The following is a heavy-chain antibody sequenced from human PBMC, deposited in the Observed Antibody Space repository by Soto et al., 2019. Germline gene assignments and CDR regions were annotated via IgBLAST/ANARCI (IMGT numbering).Heavy chain of an antibody. J-gene: IGHJ4*02. CDR2: IYHSGST. V-gene: IGHV4-4*02. D-gene: IGHD3-10*01. CDR1: GGSIRSSNW. CDR3: ASMVRGPMADPFDY. Sequence: QVQLQASGPGLVKPSGTLSLTCAVSGGSIRSSNWWSWVRQPPGKGLEWIVEIYHSGSTNYNPSLKIRVPISVDKSKSQFSLKLSSVTAAATAVYYCASMVRGPMADPFDYWGQGTLFTVSS.